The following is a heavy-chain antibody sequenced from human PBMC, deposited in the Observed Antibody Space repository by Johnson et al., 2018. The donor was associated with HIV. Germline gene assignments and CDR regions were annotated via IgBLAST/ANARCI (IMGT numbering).Heavy chain of an antibody. J-gene: IGHJ3*02. CDR1: GFTFSDYY. CDR3: ARGSWAFSI. D-gene: IGHD3-16*01. CDR2: ISNSGTAT. V-gene: IGHV3-11*04. Sequence: QVQLVESGGALVKPGGSLRLSCAASGFTFSDYYMTWVSQAPGKGLEWISNISNSGTATYYGASVKGRFTISRDNANNSLYLQMSSLRAEDTAVCYCARGSWAFSIWGHGTTVTVSS.